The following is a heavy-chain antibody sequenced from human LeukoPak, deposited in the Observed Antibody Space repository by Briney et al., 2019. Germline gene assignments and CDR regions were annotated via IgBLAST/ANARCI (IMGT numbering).Heavy chain of an antibody. Sequence: APGKVSCKASGYTFTSFDFTGVGPAPGQGLEWMGWIRAYNGNTNYAQKFQGRVTMTTDTSTSTVYKELRSLRSDDTAVYYCASTRGYGGYDIDYWGQGTLVTVSS. CDR3: ASTRGYGGYDIDY. CDR1: GYTFTSFD. CDR2: IRAYNGNT. V-gene: IGHV1-18*01. D-gene: IGHD5-12*01. J-gene: IGHJ4*02.